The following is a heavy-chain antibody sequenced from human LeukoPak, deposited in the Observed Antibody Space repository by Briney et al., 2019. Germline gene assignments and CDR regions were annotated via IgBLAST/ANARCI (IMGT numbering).Heavy chain of an antibody. V-gene: IGHV4-59*08. CDR1: GGSISSYY. Sequence: PSETLSLTCTVSGGSISSYYWSWIGQPPGKGLEWMGYIYYCGSTNYNPSLKSRVTISVDTSKNQFSLKLSSVTAADTAVYYCARHFSSGWSPSYYFDYWGQGTLVTVSS. J-gene: IGHJ4*02. CDR3: ARHFSSGWSPSYYFDY. D-gene: IGHD6-19*01. CDR2: IYYCGST.